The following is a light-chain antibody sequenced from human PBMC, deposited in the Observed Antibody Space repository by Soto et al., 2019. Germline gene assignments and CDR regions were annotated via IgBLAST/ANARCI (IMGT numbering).Light chain of an antibody. Sequence: QSVLTQPPSASGSPGQSVTISCTGTSSDVGGYNFVAWYQQHPGKATKLMISEVSKRPSGVPDRFSGSKSGNTASLTVSGLQAEDEADYYWSSYAGSNIFVFGTGTKVTVL. CDR2: EVS. CDR1: SSDVGGYNF. J-gene: IGLJ1*01. V-gene: IGLV2-8*01. CDR3: SSYAGSNIFV.